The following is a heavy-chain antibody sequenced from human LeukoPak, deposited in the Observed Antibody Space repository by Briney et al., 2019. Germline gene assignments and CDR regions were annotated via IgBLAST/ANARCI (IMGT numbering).Heavy chain of an antibody. CDR3: ARAYGSGSYYTGPDY. V-gene: IGHV3-30-3*01. D-gene: IGHD3-10*01. CDR2: ISYDGSNK. CDR1: GFTFSTYA. J-gene: IGHJ4*02. Sequence: PGGSLRLSCAASGFTFSTYALHWVRQAPGKGLEWVAVISYDGSNKHYADSVKGRFTISRDNSKNTLYLQMNSLRAEDTAVYYCARAYGSGSYYTGPDYWGQGTLVTVSS.